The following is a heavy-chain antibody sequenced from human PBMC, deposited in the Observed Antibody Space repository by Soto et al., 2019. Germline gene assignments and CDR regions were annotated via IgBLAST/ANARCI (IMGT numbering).Heavy chain of an antibody. CDR1: GFTFSKYI. CDR3: SRDVVVGAKALNY. Sequence: GGSLRLSCEASGFTFSKYILNWVRQAPGKGLEWISSISRSSSTIYYADSVKGRFTVSRDNAKNSLYLQMNSLRVEDTAVYFCSRDVVVGAKALNYWGQGALVTVSS. J-gene: IGHJ4*02. V-gene: IGHV3-48*04. CDR2: ISRSSSTI. D-gene: IGHD2-15*01.